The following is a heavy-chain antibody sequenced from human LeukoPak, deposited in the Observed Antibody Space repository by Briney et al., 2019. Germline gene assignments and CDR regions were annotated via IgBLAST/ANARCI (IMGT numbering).Heavy chain of an antibody. CDR3: AKERLVGGYYLTEFGY. J-gene: IGHJ4*02. CDR2: VSGSGANT. Sequence: GGSLRLSCAASGFNFNKHGMSWVRQTPGKGLEWVSHVSGSGANTHFADSVKGRFTISRDNAKNTLYLEMNSLRVEDTAVYYCAKERLVGGYYLTEFGYCGQGTLVTVSS. V-gene: IGHV3-23*01. D-gene: IGHD3-3*01. CDR1: GFNFNKHG.